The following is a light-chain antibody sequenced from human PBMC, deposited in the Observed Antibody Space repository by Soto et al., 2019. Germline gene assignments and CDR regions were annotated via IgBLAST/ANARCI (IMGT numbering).Light chain of an antibody. Sequence: QSVLTQPASVSGSPGQSITISCTGTSSDVGINNLVSWYQHHPGKAPKLLIYEGSERPSGVSNRFSGSKSGNTASLTISGLQAEDEADYYCCSYAGITTSVVFGGGTKLTVL. CDR2: EGS. CDR3: CSYAGITTSVV. CDR1: SSDVGINNL. V-gene: IGLV2-23*01. J-gene: IGLJ2*01.